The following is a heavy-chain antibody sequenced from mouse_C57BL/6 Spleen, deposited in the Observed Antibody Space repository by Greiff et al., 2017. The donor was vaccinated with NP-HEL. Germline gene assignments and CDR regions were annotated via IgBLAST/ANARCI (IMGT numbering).Heavy chain of an antibody. CDR3: AKGTTVVDYAMDY. V-gene: IGHV1-55*01. J-gene: IGHJ4*01. CDR2: IYPGSGST. CDR1: GYTFTSYW. D-gene: IGHD1-1*01. Sequence: QVQLQQPGAELVKPGASVTMSCKASGYTFTSYWITWVKQRPGQGLEWIGDIYPGSGSTNYNEKFKSKATLTVDTSSSTAYMQLSSLTSEDSAVDDCAKGTTVVDYAMDYWGQGTSVTVSS.